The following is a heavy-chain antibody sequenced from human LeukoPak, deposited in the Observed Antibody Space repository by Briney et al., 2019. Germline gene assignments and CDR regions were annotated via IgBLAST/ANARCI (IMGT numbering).Heavy chain of an antibody. Sequence: SGTLSLTCAVSGGSISSGGYSWSWIRQPPGKGLEWIGYIYHSGSTYYNPSLKSRVTISVDTSKNQFSLKLSSVTAADTAVYYCARDSSSWYSWDYWGQRTLVTVSS. D-gene: IGHD6-13*01. CDR1: GGSISSGGYS. V-gene: IGHV4-30-2*01. CDR2: IYHSGST. J-gene: IGHJ4*02. CDR3: ARDSSSWYSWDY.